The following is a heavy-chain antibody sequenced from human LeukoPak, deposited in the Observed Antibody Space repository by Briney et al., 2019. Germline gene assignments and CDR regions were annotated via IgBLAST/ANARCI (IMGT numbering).Heavy chain of an antibody. CDR3: ARESTIAAAGTYWFDP. Sequence: GGSLRLSCAASGFTFDDYAMHWVRQAPGKGLEWVSGISWNSGSIGYADSVKGRFTISRDNAKNSLYLQMNSLRAEDTALYYCARESTIAAAGTYWFDPWGQGTLVTVSS. V-gene: IGHV3-9*01. D-gene: IGHD6-13*01. CDR1: GFTFDDYA. CDR2: ISWNSGSI. J-gene: IGHJ5*02.